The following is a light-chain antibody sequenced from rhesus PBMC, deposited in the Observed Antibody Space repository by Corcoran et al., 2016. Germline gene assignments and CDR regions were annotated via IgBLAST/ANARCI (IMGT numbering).Light chain of an antibody. V-gene: IGKV1-22*01. CDR3: QQYSSRPWT. J-gene: IGKJ1*01. CDR2: KAS. Sequence: DIQMTQSPSSLSASVGDTVTITCRASQGISSWLAWYQQKPGKAPKLLIYKASSLQSGVPSRFSGSGSGTDVTLTIISLQSEDFATYYCQQYSSRPWTFGQGTKVEIK. CDR1: QGISSW.